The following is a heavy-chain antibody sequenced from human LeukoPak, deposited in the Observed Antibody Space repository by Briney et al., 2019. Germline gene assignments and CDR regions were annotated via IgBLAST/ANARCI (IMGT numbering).Heavy chain of an antibody. CDR2: ISGSGGST. CDR3: ARDLRFLEWAHYYMDV. J-gene: IGHJ6*03. Sequence: GGSLRLSCAASGFTFSSYAMSWVRQAPGKGLEWVSAISGSGGSTYYADSVKGRFTISRDNSKNTLYLQMNSLRAEDTAVYYCARDLRFLEWAHYYMDVWGKGTTVTVSS. CDR1: GFTFSSYA. V-gene: IGHV3-23*01. D-gene: IGHD3-3*01.